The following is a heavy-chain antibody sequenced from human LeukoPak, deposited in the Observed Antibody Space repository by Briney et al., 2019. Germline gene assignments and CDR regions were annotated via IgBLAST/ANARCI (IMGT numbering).Heavy chain of an antibody. Sequence: GGSLRLSCAASGFTVSRYSMNWVRQAPGKGLEWVSSISSSSGYIYYADSAKGRFTISSDNAKNSLYLQMNSLRAEDTAVYYCARGLGGVAFDIWGQGTMVTVSS. CDR2: ISSSSGYI. J-gene: IGHJ3*02. CDR1: GFTVSRYS. D-gene: IGHD1-26*01. CDR3: ARGLGGVAFDI. V-gene: IGHV3-21*01.